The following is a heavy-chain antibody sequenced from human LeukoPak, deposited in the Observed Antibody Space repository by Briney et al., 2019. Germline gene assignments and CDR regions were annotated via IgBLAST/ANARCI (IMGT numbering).Heavy chain of an antibody. CDR1: GFTFSSYW. V-gene: IGHV3-74*03. Sequence: GGSLRLSCAASGFTFSSYWMYWVRQAPGKGLMCVSRVNPDGSATAYADSVKGRFTISRDNAENTLYLQMNSLRTEDTAVYYCTISPSVIKYHAYWGQGTLVTVSS. CDR3: TISPSVIKYHAY. D-gene: IGHD2-21*01. J-gene: IGHJ4*02. CDR2: VNPDGSAT.